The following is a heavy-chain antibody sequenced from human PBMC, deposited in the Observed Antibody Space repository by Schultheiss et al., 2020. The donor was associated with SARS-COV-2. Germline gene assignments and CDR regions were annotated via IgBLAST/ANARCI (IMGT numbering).Heavy chain of an antibody. D-gene: IGHD4/OR15-4a*01. V-gene: IGHV3-72*01. CDR2: TRNKANSYTT. J-gene: IGHJ5*02. CDR3: AGLWWPHP. CDR1: GFTFCTYS. Sequence: GGSLRLSCAASGFTFCTYSMNWVRQAPGKGLEWVGRTRNKANSYTTEYAASVKGRFTISRDDSKNSLYLQMNSLKTEDTAVYYCAGLWWPHPWGQGTLVTVSS.